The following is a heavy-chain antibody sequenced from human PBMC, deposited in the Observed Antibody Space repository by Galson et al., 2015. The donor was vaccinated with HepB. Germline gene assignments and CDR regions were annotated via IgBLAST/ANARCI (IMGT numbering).Heavy chain of an antibody. Sequence: SVKVSCKASGYTFTSYDINWVRQATGQGLEWMGWMNPNSGNTGYAQKFQGRVTMTRNTSISTAYMELSSLRSEDTAVYYCARRIAVAGIDAFDIWGQGTMVTVSS. CDR2: MNPNSGNT. V-gene: IGHV1-8*01. CDR3: ARRIAVAGIDAFDI. J-gene: IGHJ3*02. D-gene: IGHD6-19*01. CDR1: GYTFTSYD.